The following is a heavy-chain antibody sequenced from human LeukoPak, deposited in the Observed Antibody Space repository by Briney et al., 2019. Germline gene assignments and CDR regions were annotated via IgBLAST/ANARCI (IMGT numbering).Heavy chain of an antibody. J-gene: IGHJ3*01. D-gene: IGHD3-22*01. CDR3: ARADSSGSFLGDALDF. Sequence: GGPLRLSCAASGFTFRSYGLSWVRQAPGKGLEWVSAMSGSGNMTYYADSVKGRFTISRDNSKNMVYLQLNSLRVDDTAVYYCARADSSGSFLGDALDFWGQGTLVIVSS. CDR1: GFTFRSYG. V-gene: IGHV3-23*01. CDR2: MSGSGNMT.